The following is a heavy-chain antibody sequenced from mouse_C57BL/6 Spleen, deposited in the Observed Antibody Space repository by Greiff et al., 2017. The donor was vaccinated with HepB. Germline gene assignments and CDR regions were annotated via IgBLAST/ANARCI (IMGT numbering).Heavy chain of an antibody. Sequence: QVQLQQPGAELVRPGPSVKLSCKASGYTFTSYWMHWVKQRPGQGLEWIGVIDPSDSYTNYNQKFKGKATLTVDTSSSTAYMQLSSLTSEDSAVYYCARWNGDAMDYWGQGTSVTVSS. CDR1: GYTFTSYW. CDR3: ARWNGDAMDY. J-gene: IGHJ4*01. V-gene: IGHV1-59*01. CDR2: IDPSDSYT.